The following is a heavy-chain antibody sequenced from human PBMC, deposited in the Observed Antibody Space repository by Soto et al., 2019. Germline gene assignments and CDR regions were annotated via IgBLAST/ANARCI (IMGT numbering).Heavy chain of an antibody. CDR2: MNPNSGNT. CDR1: VYTFTRYD. D-gene: IGHD3-10*01. J-gene: IGHJ5*02. V-gene: IGHV1-8*01. Sequence: ASVKVACKASVYTFTRYDINWGLLDNRQGLEWMGWMNPNSGNTGYAQKFQGRVTMTRNTSISTAYMELSSLRSEDTAVYYCARDYYGSGRIGFDPWGQGTLVTVSS. CDR3: ARDYYGSGRIGFDP.